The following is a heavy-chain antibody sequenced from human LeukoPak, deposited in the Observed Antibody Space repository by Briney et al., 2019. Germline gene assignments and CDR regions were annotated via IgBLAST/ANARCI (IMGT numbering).Heavy chain of an antibody. D-gene: IGHD7-27*01. CDR2: IRVSGST. V-gene: IGHV3-23*01. J-gene: IGHJ4*02. Sequence: GSLRLSCAASGFTFSSYAMSWVRQAPGKGLEWVSGIRVSGSTYYPDSVTGRFTISRDNSENTLYLQMSGLRAEDTAIYYCAKGTGDTAYSFDFWGQGVLVTVSS. CDR1: GFTFSSYA. CDR3: AKGTGDTAYSFDF.